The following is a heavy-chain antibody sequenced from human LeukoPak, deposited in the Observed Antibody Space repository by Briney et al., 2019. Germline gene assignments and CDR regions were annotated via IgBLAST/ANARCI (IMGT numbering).Heavy chain of an antibody. CDR2: MNPNSGNT. CDR1: GYTFTSYG. V-gene: IGHV1-8*02. Sequence: ASVKVSCKASGYTFTSYGISWVRQATGQGLEWMGWMNPNSGNTGYAQKFQGRVTMTRNTSISTAYMELSSLRSEDTAVYYCARGHDSSGYYYVGAFRSDPWGQGTLVTVSS. CDR3: ARGHDSSGYYYVGAFRSDP. D-gene: IGHD3-22*01. J-gene: IGHJ5*02.